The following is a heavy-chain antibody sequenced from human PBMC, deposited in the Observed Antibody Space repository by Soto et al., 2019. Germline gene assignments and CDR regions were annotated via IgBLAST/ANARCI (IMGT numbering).Heavy chain of an antibody. CDR1: GGSISSSSYY. V-gene: IGHV4-39*01. CDR2: IYYSGST. J-gene: IGHJ6*03. CDR3: ASQDPSYYYYYMDV. Sequence: SETLSLTCTVSGGSISSSSYYWGWIRQPPGKGLEWIGSIYYSGSTYYNPSLKSRVTISVDTSKNQFSLKLSSVTAADTAVYYCASQDPSYYYYYMDVWGKGTTVTVSS.